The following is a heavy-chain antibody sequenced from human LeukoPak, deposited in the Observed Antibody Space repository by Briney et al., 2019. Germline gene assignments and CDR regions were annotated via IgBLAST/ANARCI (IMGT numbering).Heavy chain of an antibody. CDR3: ARDESGGHNY. CDR2: ISPNSGAT. J-gene: IGHJ4*02. CDR1: GYTFTGYY. V-gene: IGHV1-2*02. Sequence: ASVKVSCKASGYTFTGYYMHWVRQAPGQGLEWMGWISPNSGATNYAQKFQGRVTLTRDTSISTAYMELSELRSDDTAVYYCARDESGGHNYWGQGTLVTVSS. D-gene: IGHD2-15*01.